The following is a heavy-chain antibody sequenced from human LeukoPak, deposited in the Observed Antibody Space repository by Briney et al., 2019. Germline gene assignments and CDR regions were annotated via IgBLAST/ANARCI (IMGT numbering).Heavy chain of an antibody. CDR2: ISTDNGNT. J-gene: IGHJ4*02. D-gene: IGHD3-22*01. CDR1: GYTFTTYG. Sequence: VKVSCKASGYTFTTYGLSWVRQAPGQGLEWMGWISTDNGNTNYAQKLQGRVTMTTDTSTSTAYMELRSLRSDDTAVYYCARAIYYYDSSAEFDYWGQGTLVTVSS. V-gene: IGHV1-18*01. CDR3: ARAIYYYDSSAEFDY.